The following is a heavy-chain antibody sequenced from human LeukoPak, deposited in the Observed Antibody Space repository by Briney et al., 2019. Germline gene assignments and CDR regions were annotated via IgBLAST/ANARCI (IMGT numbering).Heavy chain of an antibody. CDR3: GVSYDYVWGSYIDY. Sequence: GGSLRLSCAASGFTFSSYAMSWVRQAPGKGLEWVSAISGSGSTIYYADSVKGRFTISRDNAKNSLYLQMNSLRAEDTAVYYCGVSYDYVWGSYIDYWGQGTLVTVSS. CDR2: ISGSGSTI. CDR1: GFTFSSYA. J-gene: IGHJ4*02. D-gene: IGHD3-16*01. V-gene: IGHV3-23*01.